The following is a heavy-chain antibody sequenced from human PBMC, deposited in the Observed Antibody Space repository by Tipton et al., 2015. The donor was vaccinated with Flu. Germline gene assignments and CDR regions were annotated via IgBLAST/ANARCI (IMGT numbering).Heavy chain of an antibody. J-gene: IGHJ5*02. V-gene: IGHV4-34*01. CDR1: GGSLSGYY. CDR2: INHSGST. D-gene: IGHD3-3*02. CDR3: VRSLSRANWFDP. Sequence: TLSLTCAVYGGSLSGYYWTWIRQPPGKGLEWIGEINHSGSTNYNPSLKSRVTISVDTSKNQFSLKLSSVTAADTAVYYCVRSLSRANWFDPWGQGTLVTVSS.